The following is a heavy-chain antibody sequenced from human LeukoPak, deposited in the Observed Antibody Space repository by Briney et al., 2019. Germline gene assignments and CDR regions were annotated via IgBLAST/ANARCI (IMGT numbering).Heavy chain of an antibody. CDR3: ARGIDIVATSDYFDY. CDR1: GGSISSYY. D-gene: IGHD5-12*01. Sequence: SETLSLTCTVSGGSISSYYWGWIRQPAGKGLEWIGRIYTSGSTNYNPSLKSRVTMSVDTSKNQFSLKLSSVTAADTAVYYCARGIDIVATSDYFDYWGQGTLVTVSS. CDR2: IYTSGST. V-gene: IGHV4-4*07. J-gene: IGHJ4*02.